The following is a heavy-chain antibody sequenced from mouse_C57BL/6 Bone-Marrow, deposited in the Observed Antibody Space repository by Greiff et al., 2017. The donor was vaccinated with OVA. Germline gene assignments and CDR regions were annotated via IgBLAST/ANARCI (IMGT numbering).Heavy chain of an antibody. CDR2: ISSGGSYT. CDR1: GFTFSSYG. J-gene: IGHJ2*01. V-gene: IGHV5-6*01. CDR3: ARHGMITTEYYFDY. D-gene: IGHD2-4*01. Sequence: EVQVVESGGDLVKPGGSLKLSCAASGFTFSSYGMSWVRQTPDKRLEWVATISSGGSYTYYPDSVKGRFTISRDNAKNTLYLQMSSLKSEDTAMYDCARHGMITTEYYFDYWGQGTTLTVSS.